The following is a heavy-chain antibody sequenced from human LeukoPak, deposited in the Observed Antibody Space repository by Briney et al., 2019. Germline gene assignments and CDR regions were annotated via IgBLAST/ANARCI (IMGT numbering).Heavy chain of an antibody. CDR2: INHSGST. Sequence: PSETLYLTCKASGWSFSGYYRSWIRQPPGQGLEWIGEINHSGSTTYNPHLNSRVTTSVDNSTTNIAFMLRAVTAADTTAYYCAGCASRYGSGWLHYWGQGTLVTVSS. CDR1: GWSFSGYY. J-gene: IGHJ4*02. CDR3: AGCASRYGSGWLHY. V-gene: IGHV4-34*01. D-gene: IGHD6-19*01.